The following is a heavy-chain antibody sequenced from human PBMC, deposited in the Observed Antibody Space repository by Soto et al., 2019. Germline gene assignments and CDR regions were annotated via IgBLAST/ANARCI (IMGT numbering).Heavy chain of an antibody. CDR2: ISNDGTKK. V-gene: IGHV3-30*03. D-gene: IGHD4-4*01. Sequence: GGSLRLSCAASGFAFTNYGFHWVRQAPGKGLEWVAHISNDGTKKFYADSVKGRFTISRDNSETTVYLHLTSLRPDDTALFYCARDVAMPTGLGLGYWGQGTLVTVS. CDR1: GFAFTNYG. CDR3: ARDVAMPTGLGLGY. J-gene: IGHJ4*02.